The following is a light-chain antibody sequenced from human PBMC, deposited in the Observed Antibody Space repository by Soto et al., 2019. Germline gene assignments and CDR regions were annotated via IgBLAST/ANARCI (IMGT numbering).Light chain of an antibody. CDR1: QSVSSSY. V-gene: IGKV3-20*01. CDR3: QQYGTSGT. J-gene: IGKJ1*01. Sequence: EIWLTQSPGTLSLSPGERAILSCRASQSVSSSYLAWYRQKPGQAPRLLIYGASNRATGIPDRLSGSGSGTDFTLTISRLPPEDSAVYYCQQYGTSGTFGHGTKVDI. CDR2: GAS.